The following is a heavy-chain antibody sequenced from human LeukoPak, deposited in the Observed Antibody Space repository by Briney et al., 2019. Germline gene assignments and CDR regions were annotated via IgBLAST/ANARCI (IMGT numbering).Heavy chain of an antibody. Sequence: PSETLSLTCTVSGGSISSGAYYWRWIRQHPGKGLEWIGYIYYSGSTYYNPSLKSRVTISVDTSKNQFSLKLSSVTAADTAVYYCARSGVFTGAIGDGMDVWGQGTTVTVSS. J-gene: IGHJ6*02. CDR1: GGSISSGAYY. V-gene: IGHV4-31*03. CDR3: ARSGVFTGAIGDGMDV. CDR2: IYYSGST. D-gene: IGHD1-1*01.